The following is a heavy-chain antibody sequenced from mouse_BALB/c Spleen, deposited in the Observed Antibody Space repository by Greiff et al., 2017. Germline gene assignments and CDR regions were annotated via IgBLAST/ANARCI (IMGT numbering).Heavy chain of an antibody. V-gene: IGHV3-5*02. CDR2: IYYSGTI. Sequence: EVKLVESGPGLVKPSQTVSLTCTVTGISITTGNYRWSWIRQFPGNKLEWIGYIYYSGTITYNPSLTSRTTITRDTSKNQFFLEMNSLTAEDTATYYCARGYYGSSGYFDVWGAGTTVTVSS. CDR1: GISITTGNYR. CDR3: ARGYYGSSGYFDV. D-gene: IGHD1-1*01. J-gene: IGHJ1*01.